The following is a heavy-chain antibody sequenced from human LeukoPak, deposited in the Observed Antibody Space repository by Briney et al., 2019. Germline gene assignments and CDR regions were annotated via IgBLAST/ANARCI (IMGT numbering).Heavy chain of an antibody. V-gene: IGHV4-4*07. CDR1: GVSISSYH. J-gene: IGHJ6*03. Sequence: SETLSLTCTVSGVSISSYHWSWIRQAAGKGLEWIGRIYTSGNTNYNPSLKSRVTMSLDTSKNQFSLKLMSVTAADTAVYYCARAASGDAVDYYGSGRRYYYYYMDVWGKGTTVTISS. CDR2: IYTSGNT. CDR3: ARAASGDAVDYYGSGRRYYYYYMDV. D-gene: IGHD3-10*01.